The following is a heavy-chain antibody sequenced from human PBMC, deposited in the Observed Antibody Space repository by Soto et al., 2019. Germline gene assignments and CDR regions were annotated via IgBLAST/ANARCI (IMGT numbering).Heavy chain of an antibody. V-gene: IGHV1-46*01. CDR1: GYTLTSYY. D-gene: IGHD6-19*01. Sequence: GASVKVSCKAPGYTLTSYYMHWARQAPGQGLEWMGIINPSGGNTNYAQKLQGRVTMTTDTSTSTAYMELRSLRSDDTAVYYCARDHPTYSSGITTNYYYYGMDVWGQGTTVTVSS. J-gene: IGHJ6*02. CDR2: INPSGGNT. CDR3: ARDHPTYSSGITTNYYYYGMDV.